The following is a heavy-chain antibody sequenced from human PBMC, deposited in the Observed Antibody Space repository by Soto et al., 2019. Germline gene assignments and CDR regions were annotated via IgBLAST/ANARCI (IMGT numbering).Heavy chain of an antibody. V-gene: IGHV3-53*01. Sequence: PGGSLRLSCAASGLTVSNNYMSWVRQAPGKGLEWVSVIYNDGKTYYADSVKGRFTISRDTSKNTLHLQMDSLREEDTAVYYCVRPLPSGQNYGMDVWGQGTTVTVSS. J-gene: IGHJ6*02. D-gene: IGHD3-10*01. CDR3: VRPLPSGQNYGMDV. CDR1: GLTVSNNY. CDR2: IYNDGKT.